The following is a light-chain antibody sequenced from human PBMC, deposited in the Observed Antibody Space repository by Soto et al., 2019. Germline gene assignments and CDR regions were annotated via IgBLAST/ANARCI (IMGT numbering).Light chain of an antibody. Sequence: QSVLTQPPSVSGAPGQRVTISCTGSSSNIGAGSDVNWYQQLPETAPKLLIFGDSNRPSGVPDRFSGSKSGTSASLVITGLQADDEADYYCQSNDNGLSGSDVFGTGTKVTVL. CDR2: GDS. CDR3: QSNDNGLSGSDV. CDR1: SSNIGAGSD. V-gene: IGLV1-40*01. J-gene: IGLJ1*01.